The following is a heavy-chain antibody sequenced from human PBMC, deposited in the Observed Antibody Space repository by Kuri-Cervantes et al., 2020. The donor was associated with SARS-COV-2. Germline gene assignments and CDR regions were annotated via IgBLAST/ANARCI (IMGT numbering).Heavy chain of an antibody. CDR1: GFTFSSYG. CDR3: QAQLTFGGVFAQDDY. V-gene: IGHV3-30*02. J-gene: IGHJ4*02. D-gene: IGHD3-16*02. CDR2: IRYDGSNK. Sequence: GESLKISCAASGFTFSSYGMHWVRQAPGKGLEWVTFIRYDGSNKYYADYVMGRFTISRDNSKNTLYLQMNSLRAEDTAVYYCQAQLTFGGVFAQDDYWGQGTLVTVSS.